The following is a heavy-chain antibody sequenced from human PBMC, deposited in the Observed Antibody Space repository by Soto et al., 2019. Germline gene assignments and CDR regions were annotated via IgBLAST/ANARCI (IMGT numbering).Heavy chain of an antibody. V-gene: IGHV4-31*03. J-gene: IGHJ4*02. D-gene: IGHD3-10*01. CDR2: IYYSGST. CDR3: ARVLVRGVARFDY. CDR1: GDSISSGDYY. Sequence: QVQLQESGPGLVKPSQTLSLTCSISGDSISSGDYYWSWIRQHPGKGLEWIGYIYYSGSTYYTPSLKSRVTIAVDTSKNQFSLKLSSVTAADTAVYYCARVLVRGVARFDYWGQGTLVTVSS.